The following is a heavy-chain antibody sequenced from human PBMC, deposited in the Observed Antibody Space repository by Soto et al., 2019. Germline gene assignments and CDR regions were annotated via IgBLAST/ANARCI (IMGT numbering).Heavy chain of an antibody. V-gene: IGHV3-23*01. CDR3: ASNIHSSSWPNFDY. J-gene: IGHJ4*02. CDR2: ISGSGGST. Sequence: EVQLLESGGGLVQPGGSLRLYCAASGFTFSSYAMSWVRQAPGKGLEWVSAISGSGGSTYYADSVKGRFTISRDNSKNTLYLQMNSLRAEDTAVYYCASNIHSSSWPNFDYWGQGTLVTVSS. CDR1: GFTFSSYA. D-gene: IGHD6-13*01.